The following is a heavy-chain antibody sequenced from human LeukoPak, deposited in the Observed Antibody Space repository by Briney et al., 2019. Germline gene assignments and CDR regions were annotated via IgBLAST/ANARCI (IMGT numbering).Heavy chain of an antibody. D-gene: IGHD2/OR15-2a*01. CDR3: ARGLLDYYFDY. J-gene: IGHJ4*02. CDR1: GFTFSNAW. Sequence: GSLRLSCAASGFTFSNAWMSWVRQAPGKGLEWIGEINHSGSTNYNPSLKSRVTISVDTSKNQFSLKLSSVTAADTAVYYCARGLLDYYFDYWGQGTLVTVSS. V-gene: IGHV4-34*01. CDR2: INHSGST.